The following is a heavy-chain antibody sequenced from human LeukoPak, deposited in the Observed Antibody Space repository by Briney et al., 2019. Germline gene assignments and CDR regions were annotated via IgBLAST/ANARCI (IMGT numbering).Heavy chain of an antibody. CDR2: ISWNSGSI. CDR1: GFTFEDYA. Sequence: PGGSLRLSCAASGFTFEDYAMHWVRQAPGKGLEWVSGISWNSGSIGYADSVKGRFTISRDNSKNTLYLQMNSLRAEDTAVYYCAKLYDSSGYFPVYYYYYGMDVWGQGTTVTVSS. V-gene: IGHV3-9*01. CDR3: AKLYDSSGYFPVYYYYYGMDV. D-gene: IGHD3-22*01. J-gene: IGHJ6*02.